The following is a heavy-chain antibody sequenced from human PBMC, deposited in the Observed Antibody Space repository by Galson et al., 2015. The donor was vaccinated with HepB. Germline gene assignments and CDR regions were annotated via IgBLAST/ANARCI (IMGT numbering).Heavy chain of an antibody. J-gene: IGHJ5*02. Sequence: LRLSCAASGFTLRSYWMSWVRQAPGKGLEWVANIKEDGSQKYYVDSVKGRFTISRDNAKNSLYLQMNSLRAEDTAVYYCARDRVVAGGGDWFDPWGQGALVTVSS. D-gene: IGHD6-13*01. CDR1: GFTLRSYW. CDR3: ARDRVVAGGGDWFDP. V-gene: IGHV3-7*01. CDR2: IKEDGSQK.